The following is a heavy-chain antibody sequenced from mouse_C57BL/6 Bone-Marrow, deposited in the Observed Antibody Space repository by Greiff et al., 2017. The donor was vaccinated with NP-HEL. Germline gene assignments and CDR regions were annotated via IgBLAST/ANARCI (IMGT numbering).Heavy chain of an antibody. J-gene: IGHJ1*03. CDR1: GFTFSDYY. D-gene: IGHD1-1*01. Sequence: EVNVVESEGGLVQPGSSMKLSCTASGFTFSDYYMAWVRQVPEKGLEWVANINYDGSSTYYLDSLKSRFIISRDNAKNILYLQMSSLKSEDTATYYCARDRYYGSSYSYWYFDVWGTGTTVTVSS. CDR2: INYDGSST. CDR3: ARDRYYGSSYSYWYFDV. V-gene: IGHV5-16*01.